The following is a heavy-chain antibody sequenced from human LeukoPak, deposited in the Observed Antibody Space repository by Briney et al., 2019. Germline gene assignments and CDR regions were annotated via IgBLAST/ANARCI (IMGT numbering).Heavy chain of an antibody. D-gene: IGHD3-3*01. CDR2: INHSGST. CDR1: GGSLSGYY. V-gene: IGHV4-34*01. CDR3: ARGERLVLLEKVNWFDP. Sequence: PSETLSLTCAVYGGSLSGYYWIWIRQPPGKGLEWIGEINHSGSTNYNPSLKSRVTISVDTSKNQFSLKLSSVTAADTAVYYCARGERLVLLEKVNWFDPGGQGTLVTVSS. J-gene: IGHJ5*02.